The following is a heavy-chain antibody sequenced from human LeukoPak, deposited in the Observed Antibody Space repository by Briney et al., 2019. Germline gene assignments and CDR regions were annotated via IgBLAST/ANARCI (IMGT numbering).Heavy chain of an antibody. CDR3: ARPLTAAGTNYYYYGMDV. CDR2: INPNSGGT. J-gene: IGHJ6*02. CDR1: GYTFTGYY. Sequence: GASVKVSCKASGYTFTGYYMHWVRQAPGQGLEWMGWINPNSGGTNYAQKFQGRVAMTRDTSISTAYMELGRLRSDDTAVYYCARPLTAAGTNYYYYGMDVWGQGTTVTVPS. D-gene: IGHD6-13*01. V-gene: IGHV1-2*02.